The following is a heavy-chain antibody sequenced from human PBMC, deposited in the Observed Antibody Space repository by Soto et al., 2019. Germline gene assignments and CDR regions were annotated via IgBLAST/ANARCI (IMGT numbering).Heavy chain of an antibody. CDR3: ARDMSGSYFAYYYGMDV. CDR2: ISSSSSYI. V-gene: IGHV3-21*01. Sequence: GGSLRLSCAASGFTFSSYSMNWVRQAPGKGLEWVSSISSSSSYIYYADSVKGRFTISRDNAKNSLYLQMNSLRAEDTAVYYCARDMSGSYFAYYYGMDVWGQGITVTVSS. D-gene: IGHD3-10*01. CDR1: GFTFSSYS. J-gene: IGHJ6*02.